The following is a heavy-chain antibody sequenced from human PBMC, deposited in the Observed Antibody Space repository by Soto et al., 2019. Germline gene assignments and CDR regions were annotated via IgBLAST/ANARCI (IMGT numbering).Heavy chain of an antibody. Sequence: PSETLSLTCAVYGGSFSGYYWSWIRQPPGKGLEWIGEINHSGSTNYNPSLKSRVTISVDTSKNQFSLKLSSVTAADTAVYYCERLATKHLVRSVNFDYWGQGPLVTVSS. CDR2: INHSGST. CDR3: ERLATKHLVRSVNFDY. V-gene: IGHV4-34*01. CDR1: GGSFSGYY. J-gene: IGHJ4*02. D-gene: IGHD6-13*01.